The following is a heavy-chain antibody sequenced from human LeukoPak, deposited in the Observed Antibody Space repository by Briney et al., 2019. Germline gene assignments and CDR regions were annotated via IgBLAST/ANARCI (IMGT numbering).Heavy chain of an antibody. Sequence: RPGGSLRLSCAASGFTFDDYAMHWVRQAPGKGLEWVSLISGDGGSTYYADSVKGRFTISRDNSRNSPYLQMNSLRTEDTALYYCAKDWFAAGTGWGQGTLVTVSS. J-gene: IGHJ4*02. CDR1: GFTFDDYA. V-gene: IGHV3-43*02. D-gene: IGHD6-19*01. CDR3: AKDWFAAGTG. CDR2: ISGDGGST.